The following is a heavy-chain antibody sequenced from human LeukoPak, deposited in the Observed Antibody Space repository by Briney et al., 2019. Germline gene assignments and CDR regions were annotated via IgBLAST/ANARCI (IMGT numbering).Heavy chain of an antibody. D-gene: IGHD3-10*02. Sequence: GGSLTLFCAACGFTFSIYSMNCARQAPGEGLEWVSSISRSRSYIFYADSVKGRFTISRDNAKNSLYLQMNSLRAEDTAVYYCAELGITMIGGVWGKGTTVTISS. CDR1: GFTFSIYS. J-gene: IGHJ6*04. V-gene: IGHV3-21*01. CDR2: ISRSRSYI. CDR3: AELGITMIGGV.